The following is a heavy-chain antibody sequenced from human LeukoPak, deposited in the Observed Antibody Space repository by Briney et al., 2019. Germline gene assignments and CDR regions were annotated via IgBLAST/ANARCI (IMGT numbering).Heavy chain of an antibody. CDR3: AREGSGWYDGGNWFDP. D-gene: IGHD6-19*01. J-gene: IGHJ5*02. Sequence: GGSLRLSCAASGFTFRRYWMSWVRQAPGKGLEWVANIKQDGSEKYYVDSVKGRFTISRDNAKNSLYLQMNRLRAEDTAVYYCAREGSGWYDGGNWFDPWGQGTLVTVSS. CDR2: IKQDGSEK. CDR1: GFTFRRYW. V-gene: IGHV3-7*03.